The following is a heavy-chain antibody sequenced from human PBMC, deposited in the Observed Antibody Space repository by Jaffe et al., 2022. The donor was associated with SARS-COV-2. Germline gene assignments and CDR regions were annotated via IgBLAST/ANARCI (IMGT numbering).Heavy chain of an antibody. CDR2: INTDNGNT. Sequence: QVHLVQSGAEVTKPGASVKVSCKASGYTFTSYALHWVRQAPGQRLEWMGCINTDNGNTKYSQKFQGRVTITRDTSATTAYMELSSLGSEDTAVYFCARSYDFWPPSRGWFDFWGQGTLVTASA. J-gene: IGHJ4*02. V-gene: IGHV1-3*04. D-gene: IGHD3-3*01. CDR1: GYTFTSYA. CDR3: ARSYDFWPPSRGWFDF.